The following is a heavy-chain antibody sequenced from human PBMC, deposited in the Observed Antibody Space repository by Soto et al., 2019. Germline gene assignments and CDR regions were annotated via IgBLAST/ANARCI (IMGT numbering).Heavy chain of an antibody. CDR3: TRDPTATDYGDFEGYYYGMDV. CDR1: GFTFGDYA. V-gene: IGHV3-49*04. D-gene: IGHD4-17*01. CDR2: IRSKAYGGTT. J-gene: IGHJ6*02. Sequence: GGSLRLSCTAPGFTFGDYAMSWVRQAPGKGLEWVGFIRSKAYGGTTEYAASVKGRFTISRDDSKSIAYLQMNSLKTEDTAVYYCTRDPTATDYGDFEGYYYGMDVWGQGTTVTVSS.